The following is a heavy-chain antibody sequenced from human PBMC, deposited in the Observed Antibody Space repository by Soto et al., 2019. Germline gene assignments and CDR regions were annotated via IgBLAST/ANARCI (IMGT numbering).Heavy chain of an antibody. CDR1: GFTFSSYA. CDR2: IWYDGSNK. Sequence: GGSLRLSCAASGFTFSSYAMHWVRQAPGKGLEWVAVIWYDGSNKYYADSVKGRFTISRDNSKNTLYLQMNSLRAEDTAVYYCAREVLEDYGDYVDYYYGMDVWGQGTTVTVSS. J-gene: IGHJ6*02. V-gene: IGHV3-33*08. D-gene: IGHD4-17*01. CDR3: AREVLEDYGDYVDYYYGMDV.